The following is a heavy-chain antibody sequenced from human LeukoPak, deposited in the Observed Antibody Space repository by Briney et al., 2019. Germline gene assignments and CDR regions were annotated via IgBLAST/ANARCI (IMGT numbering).Heavy chain of an antibody. Sequence: GGSLRLSCAASGFTFSSYAMHWVRQAPGKGLEYVSAISSNGGSTYYANSVKGRFTISRDNSKNTPYLQMGSLRAEDMGVYYCARGIVVVPAANNWFDPWGQGTLVTVSS. J-gene: IGHJ5*02. D-gene: IGHD2-2*01. V-gene: IGHV3-64*01. CDR3: ARGIVVVPAANNWFDP. CDR1: GFTFSSYA. CDR2: ISSNGGST.